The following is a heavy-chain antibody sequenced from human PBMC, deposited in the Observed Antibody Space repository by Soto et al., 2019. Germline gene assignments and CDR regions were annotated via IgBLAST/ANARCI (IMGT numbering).Heavy chain of an antibody. CDR1: GGSISNYY. CDR3: AKDWEPGISHYGMDV. CDR2: FYGSGTT. V-gene: IGHV4-4*07. D-gene: IGHD6-13*01. Sequence: SETLSLTCTVSGGSISNYYWSWIRQPPGKGLEWIGRFYGSGTTNYNPSLKSRVTMSVDTPKNQFSLKLTSVTAADTAMYYCAKDWEPGISHYGMDVWGQGTTVTVSS. J-gene: IGHJ6*02.